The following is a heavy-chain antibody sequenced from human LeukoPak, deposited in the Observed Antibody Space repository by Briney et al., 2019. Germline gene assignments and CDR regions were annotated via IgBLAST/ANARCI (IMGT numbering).Heavy chain of an antibody. CDR2: ISYDGSNK. Sequence: GGSLRLSCAASGFTFSSYATHWVRQAPGKGLEWVAVISYDGSNKYYADSVKGRFTISRDNAKNSLYLQMNSLRAEDTALYYCAKDLYYDSSGYYFDYWGQGTLVTVSS. D-gene: IGHD3-22*01. J-gene: IGHJ4*02. V-gene: IGHV3-30-3*01. CDR1: GFTFSSYA. CDR3: AKDLYYDSSGYYFDY.